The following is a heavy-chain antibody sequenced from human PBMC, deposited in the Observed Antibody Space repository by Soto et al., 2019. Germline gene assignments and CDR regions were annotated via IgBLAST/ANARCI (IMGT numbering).Heavy chain of an antibody. Sequence: ASVKVSCKASGYTFTSYYMHWVRQAPGQGLEWMGIINPSGGSTSYAQKFQGRVTMTRDTSTSTVYMELSSLRSEDTAVYYCARDRGSGRSNRYYYYGMDVWGQGTTVTVS. J-gene: IGHJ6*02. D-gene: IGHD3-10*01. CDR1: GYTFTSYY. CDR2: INPSGGST. CDR3: ARDRGSGRSNRYYYYGMDV. V-gene: IGHV1-46*01.